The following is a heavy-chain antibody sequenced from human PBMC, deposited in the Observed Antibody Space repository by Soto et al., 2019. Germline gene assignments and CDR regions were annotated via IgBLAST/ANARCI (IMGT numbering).Heavy chain of an antibody. D-gene: IGHD4-17*01. Sequence: ASVKVSCKASGYTFTSYGISWVRQAPGQGLEWMGWISAYNGNTNYAQKLQGRVTMTTDTSTSTAYMELRSLRSDDTAVYYCASFLYGDYVLDYWSQGTLVTVSS. CDR1: GYTFTSYG. V-gene: IGHV1-18*01. CDR2: ISAYNGNT. J-gene: IGHJ4*02. CDR3: ASFLYGDYVLDY.